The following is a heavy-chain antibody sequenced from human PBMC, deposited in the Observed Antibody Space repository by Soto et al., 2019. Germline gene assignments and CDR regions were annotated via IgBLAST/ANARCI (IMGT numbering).Heavy chain of an antibody. CDR3: ARIEYCSGGNCYSAFDI. CDR2: ISGYKGDT. V-gene: IGHV1-18*01. CDR1: GDTFISSG. J-gene: IGHJ3*02. D-gene: IGHD2-15*01. Sequence: VQSGAEVKKPGASVKVSCKASGDTFISSGISWVRQAPGQGLEWMGWISGYKGDTNYAQKFQGRVTLTTDTSTSTAYMELRSLTPGETAIYYCARIEYCSGGNCYSAFDIWGQGTLVTVSS.